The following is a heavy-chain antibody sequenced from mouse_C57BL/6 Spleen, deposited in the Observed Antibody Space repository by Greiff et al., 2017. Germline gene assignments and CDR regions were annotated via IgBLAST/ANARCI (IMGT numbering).Heavy chain of an antibody. V-gene: IGHV5-16*01. D-gene: IGHD4-1*01. J-gene: IGHJ3*01. CDR2: INYDGSST. CDR3: ASGSFAY. CDR1: GFTFSDYY. Sequence: EVQRVESEGGLVQPGSSMKLSCTASGFTFSDYYMAWVRQVPEKGLEWVANINYDGSSTYYLDSLKSRFIISRDNAKNILYLQMSSLKSEDTATYYCASGSFAYWGQGTLVTVSA.